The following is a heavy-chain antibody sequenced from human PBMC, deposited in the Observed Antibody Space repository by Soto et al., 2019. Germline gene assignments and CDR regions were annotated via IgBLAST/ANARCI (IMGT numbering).Heavy chain of an antibody. J-gene: IGHJ4*02. V-gene: IGHV4-59*01. Sequence: QVQLQESGPGLVKPSETLSLTCTVSGGSISHYYWSWIRQPPGKGLEGIGYIYSSGDTNYNPSPASRVTISVDTSKNQFSLKLTSVTAADTAVYYCARRDSSGYYVYWGQGTLVTVSS. CDR3: ARRDSSGYYVY. CDR1: GGSISHYY. D-gene: IGHD3-22*01. CDR2: IYSSGDT.